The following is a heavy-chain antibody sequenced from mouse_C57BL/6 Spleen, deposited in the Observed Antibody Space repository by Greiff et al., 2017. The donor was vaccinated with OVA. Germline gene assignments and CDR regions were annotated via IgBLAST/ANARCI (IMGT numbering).Heavy chain of an antibody. V-gene: IGHV1-61*01. D-gene: IGHD2-13*01. CDR1: GYTFTSYW. Sequence: QVQLQQPGAELVRPGSSVKLSCKASGYTFTSYWMDWVKQRPGQGLEWIGNIYTSDSETHYNQKFKDKATLTVDKSSSTAYMQLSSQTSEDAAVYFCARWGDRDYWGQGTTLTVSS. CDR3: ARWGDRDY. J-gene: IGHJ2*01. CDR2: IYTSDSET.